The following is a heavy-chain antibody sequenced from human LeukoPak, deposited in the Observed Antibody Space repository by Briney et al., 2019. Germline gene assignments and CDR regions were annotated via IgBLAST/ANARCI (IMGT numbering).Heavy chain of an antibody. V-gene: IGHV5-51*01. CDR3: ARPLDEYSYGLNFDY. D-gene: IGHD5-18*01. CDR2: IYPGDSDT. Sequence: GESLKISCKGSGYSFTSYWIGWARQMPGKGLEWMGIIYPGDSDTRYSPSFQGQVTISADKSISTAYLQWSSLKASDTAMYYCARPLDEYSYGLNFDYWGQGTLVTVSS. J-gene: IGHJ4*02. CDR1: GYSFTSYW.